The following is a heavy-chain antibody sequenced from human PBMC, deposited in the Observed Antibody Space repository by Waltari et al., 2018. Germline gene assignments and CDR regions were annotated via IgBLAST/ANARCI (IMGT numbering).Heavy chain of an antibody. Sequence: QVQLQESGPGLVKPSQTLSLTCTVSGGSISSGGYYWSWIRQHPGKGLEWIGYIYSSGGTYYNPALKSRVTISVDTSKNQFSLKLSSVTAADTAVYYCARDEALDYYYMDVWGKGTTVTVSS. CDR2: IYSSGGT. CDR3: ARDEALDYYYMDV. CDR1: GGSISSGGYY. J-gene: IGHJ6*03. V-gene: IGHV4-31*03.